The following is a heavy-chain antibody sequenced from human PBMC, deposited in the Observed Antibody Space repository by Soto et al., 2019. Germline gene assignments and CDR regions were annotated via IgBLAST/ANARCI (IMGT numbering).Heavy chain of an antibody. CDR2: ISGSASAT. CDR1: RFRFSNYA. V-gene: IGHV3-23*01. Sequence: GGSLSESWATSRFRFSNYAMSWVRPAQGKGLEWVSLISGSASATHYADSVKGRFTISSDNSKRTVYLQLNSLRAEDTAVYYCAKGMANTVFGVDTLFDFLGRWTLRTVSA. CDR3: AKGMANTVFGVDTLFDF. D-gene: IGHD3-3*01. J-gene: IGHJ4*02.